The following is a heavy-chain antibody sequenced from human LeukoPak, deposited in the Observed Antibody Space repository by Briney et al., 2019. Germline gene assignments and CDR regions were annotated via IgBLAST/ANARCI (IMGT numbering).Heavy chain of an antibody. J-gene: IGHJ6*02. CDR3: AAAGSSELLWDYAMDV. Sequence: GGSLRLSCAASGFTFSTYALHWVRQAPGKGLEWEAVISYDDGSNKYYADSVKGRFTISRDNSKNTLYLQMNSLRTEDTAVYYCAAAGSSELLWDYAMDVWGQGTAVTVSS. CDR1: GFTFSTYA. D-gene: IGHD3-10*01. CDR2: ISYDDGSNK. V-gene: IGHV3-30*04.